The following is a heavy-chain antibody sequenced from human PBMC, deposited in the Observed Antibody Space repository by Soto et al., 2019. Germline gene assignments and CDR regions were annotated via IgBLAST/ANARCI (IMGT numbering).Heavy chain of an antibody. Sequence: GGSLRLSCAASGFTFSSYGMHWVRQAPGKGLEWVAVISYDGSNKYYADSVKGRFTISRDNSKNTLYLQMNSLRAEDTAVYYCAKDRSFDWLLYGFDYWGQGTLVTVSS. D-gene: IGHD3-9*01. J-gene: IGHJ4*02. V-gene: IGHV3-30*18. CDR3: AKDRSFDWLLYGFDY. CDR1: GFTFSSYG. CDR2: ISYDGSNK.